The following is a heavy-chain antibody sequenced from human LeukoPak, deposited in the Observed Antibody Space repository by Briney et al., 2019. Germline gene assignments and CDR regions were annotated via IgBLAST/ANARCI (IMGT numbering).Heavy chain of an antibody. CDR1: GGSISSGSYY. CDR2: IYTSGST. V-gene: IGHV4-61*02. Sequence: SETPSLTCTVSGGSISSGSYYWSWIRQPAGKGLEWLGRIYTSGSTNYNPSLKSRVTISVDTSKNQFSLKLSSVTAADTAVYYCARDKSMDVWGKGTTVTVSS. J-gene: IGHJ6*04. CDR3: ARDKSMDV.